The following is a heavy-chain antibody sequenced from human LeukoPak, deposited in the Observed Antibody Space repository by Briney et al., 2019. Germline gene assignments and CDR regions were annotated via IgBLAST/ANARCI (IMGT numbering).Heavy chain of an antibody. CDR3: AREGALGYGPYAYDY. CDR2: MNADGSSI. V-gene: IGHV3-74*01. D-gene: IGHD4-17*01. Sequence: PGGSLRLSCAASGFTFTSYWMHWVRHAPAKGLVWDSRMNADGSSISYADSVKRRFTLSRDNAQNTLYMQMHSLSSEDTAVYYCAREGALGYGPYAYDYWGQGTLVTVSS. CDR1: GFTFTSYW. J-gene: IGHJ4*02.